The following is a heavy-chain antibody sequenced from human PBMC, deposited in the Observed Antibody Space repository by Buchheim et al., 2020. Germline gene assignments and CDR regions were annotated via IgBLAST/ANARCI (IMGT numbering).Heavy chain of an antibody. CDR1: GLSFGSHW. Sequence: EIQVVEAGGDFVQPGGSLTLSCETSGLSFGSHWMSWVRQAPGKGLEWVANIKDDGSEKTYVDSVKDRFTISRDHVRHSVALQMTSLKVEDTAVYYCGVQGNYWGQGTL. D-gene: IGHD5-24*01. J-gene: IGHJ4*02. V-gene: IGHV3-7*01. CDR2: IKDDGSEK. CDR3: GVQGNY.